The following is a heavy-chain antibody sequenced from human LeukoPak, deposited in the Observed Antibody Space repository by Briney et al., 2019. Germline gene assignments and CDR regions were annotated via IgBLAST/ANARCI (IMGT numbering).Heavy chain of an antibody. CDR2: ISWNSGSI. D-gene: IGHD4-11*01. J-gene: IGHJ3*02. CDR1: GFTFDDYA. CDR3: ASPGTTMTKRNAFDI. V-gene: IGHV3-9*01. Sequence: GGSLRLSCAASGFTFDDYAMHWVRQAPGKGLEWVSGISWNSGSIGYADSVKGRFTISRDNAKNSLYLQMNSLRAEDTAVYYCASPGTTMTKRNAFDIWGQGTMVTVSS.